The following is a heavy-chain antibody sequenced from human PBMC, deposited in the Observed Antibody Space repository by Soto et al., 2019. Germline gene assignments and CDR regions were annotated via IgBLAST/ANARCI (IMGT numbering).Heavy chain of an antibody. CDR3: ARDGQLVVSGTDS. CDR1: GGSISSSSHY. CDR2: IYYSGST. J-gene: IGHJ4*02. V-gene: IGHV4-39*07. D-gene: IGHD6-13*01. Sequence: PSETLSLTCTVSGGSISSSSHYWGWVRQPPGKGLEWIGSIYYSGSTYYNPSLKSRVTISVDTSKNQFSLKLSSVTAVDTAVYYCARDGQLVVSGTDSWGKGTLVRVAS.